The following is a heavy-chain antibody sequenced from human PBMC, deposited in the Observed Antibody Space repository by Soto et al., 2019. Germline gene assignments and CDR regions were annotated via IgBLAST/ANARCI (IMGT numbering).Heavy chain of an antibody. V-gene: IGHV4-61*01. CDR2: IYYSGST. Sequence: KTSETLSLTXTVSGGSVSSGSYYWSWIRQPPGKGLEWIGYIYYSGSTNYNPTLKSRVTISVDTSKNQSSLKLSSVTAADTAVYYCARLVLPARNFDYWGQGTLVTVSS. J-gene: IGHJ4*02. CDR1: GGSVSSGSYY. D-gene: IGHD2-15*01. CDR3: ARLVLPARNFDY.